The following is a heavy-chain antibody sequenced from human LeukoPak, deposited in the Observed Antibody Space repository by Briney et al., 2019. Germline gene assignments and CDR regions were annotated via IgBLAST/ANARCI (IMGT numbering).Heavy chain of an antibody. CDR1: GGSISSYY. D-gene: IGHD3-3*01. CDR2: IYTSGST. Sequence: SETLSLTCTVSGGSISSYYWSWIRQPAGKGLEWIGRIYTSGSTNYNPSLKSRVTISVDTSKNQFSLKLSSVTAADTAVYYCARRVYYDFWSGYYPFDYWGQGTLVTVSS. J-gene: IGHJ4*02. CDR3: ARRVYYDFWSGYYPFDY. V-gene: IGHV4-4*07.